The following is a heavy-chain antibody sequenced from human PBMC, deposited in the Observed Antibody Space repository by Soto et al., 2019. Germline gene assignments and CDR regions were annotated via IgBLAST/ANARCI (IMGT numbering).Heavy chain of an antibody. CDR3: ARGGYYDSSGYQKSPYYGVDV. V-gene: IGHV3-53*01. CDR2: IYSGGNT. Sequence: GGSLRLSCAASGFTVSSNYMSWVRQAPGKGLEWVSVIYSGGNTYYADSVKGRFTISRDNSKNTLYLQMNSLRAEDTAVYYCARGGYYDSSGYQKSPYYGVDVWGQGTTVTVSS. J-gene: IGHJ6*02. D-gene: IGHD3-22*01. CDR1: GFTVSSNY.